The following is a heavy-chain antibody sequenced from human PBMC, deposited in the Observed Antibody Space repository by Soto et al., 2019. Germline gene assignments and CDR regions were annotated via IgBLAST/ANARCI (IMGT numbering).Heavy chain of an antibody. CDR3: ARELRRDGYKVTKGPLDY. CDR1: GGTFSSYA. D-gene: IGHD4-4*01. V-gene: IGHV1-69*01. J-gene: IGHJ4*02. Sequence: QVQLVQSGAEVKKPGSSVKVSCKASGGTFSSYAISWVRQAPGQGLEWMGGIIPIFGTTNYAQKFQGRVTITADESTSTAYMELSSLRSEDTAVYYCARELRRDGYKVTKGPLDYWGQGTLVTVSS. CDR2: IIPIFGTT.